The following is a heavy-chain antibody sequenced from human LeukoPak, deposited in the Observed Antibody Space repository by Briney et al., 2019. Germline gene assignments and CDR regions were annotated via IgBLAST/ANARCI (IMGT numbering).Heavy chain of an antibody. J-gene: IGHJ4*02. Sequence: ASVKVSCKASGYTFTSYDINWVRQATGQGLEWMGWMNSISGNTGYAQKFQGRVTMTRDTSINTAYMELSSLRSEDTAVYYCARVGSDYGDYMAYWGQGTLATVSS. CDR1: GYTFTSYD. CDR3: ARVGSDYGDYMAY. D-gene: IGHD4-17*01. V-gene: IGHV1-8*01. CDR2: MNSISGNT.